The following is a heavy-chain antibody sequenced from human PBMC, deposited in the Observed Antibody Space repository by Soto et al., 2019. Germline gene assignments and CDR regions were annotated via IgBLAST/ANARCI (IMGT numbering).Heavy chain of an antibody. J-gene: IGHJ4*02. CDR2: INPSGGST. D-gene: IGHD3-10*01. V-gene: IGHV1-46*01. CDR1: GYTFTSYY. Sequence: ASVKVSCKASGYTFTSYYMHWVRQAPGQGLEWMGIINPSGGSTSYAQKFQGRVTMTRDTSTSTVYMELSSLRSEDTAVYYCATVAKGSRSYYYFDYWGQGTLVTVSS. CDR3: ATVAKGSRSYYYFDY.